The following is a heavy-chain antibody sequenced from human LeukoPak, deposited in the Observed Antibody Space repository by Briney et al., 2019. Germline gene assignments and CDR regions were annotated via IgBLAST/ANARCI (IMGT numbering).Heavy chain of an antibody. Sequence: PGGSLRLSCAASGFTFNTYSMSWVRQAPGAGLEWVASITSSSSHVYYAGSVKGRFTISRDNAKDSLYLQMNSLRAEDTALYYCARADMTTITYPEYWGQGTPVTVSS. CDR2: ITSSSSHV. J-gene: IGHJ4*02. CDR1: GFTFNTYS. V-gene: IGHV3-21*01. CDR3: ARADMTTITYPEY. D-gene: IGHD4-11*01.